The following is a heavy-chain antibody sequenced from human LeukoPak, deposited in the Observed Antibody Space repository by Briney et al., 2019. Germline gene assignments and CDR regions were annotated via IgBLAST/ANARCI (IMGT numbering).Heavy chain of an antibody. Sequence: PSETLSLTCTVSGGSFNNGIYHWSWIRQPAGKGLEWIGRIFLSGRTNYNPSLKSRVTISLDTSKNQFSLKLSSVTAADTAVYYCAGSITISGETFDYWGRGTLVTVSS. V-gene: IGHV4-61*02. J-gene: IGHJ4*02. CDR1: GGSFNNGIYH. CDR3: AGSITISGETFDY. D-gene: IGHD3-3*01. CDR2: IFLSGRT.